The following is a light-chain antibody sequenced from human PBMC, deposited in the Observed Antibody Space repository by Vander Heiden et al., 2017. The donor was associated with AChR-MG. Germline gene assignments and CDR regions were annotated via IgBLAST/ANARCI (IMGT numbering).Light chain of an antibody. CDR1: QRNSSY. CDR2: AAS. Sequence: DIQLTQSPSSLSASVGDRVTMTCRACQRNSSYLDWYQQRPGKAPKLLIYAASSLQSGVPSRFSGSGSGTDFTLTISSLQPEDFATYYCQQCYGTPLTFGGETKVEIK. J-gene: IGKJ4*01. CDR3: QQCYGTPLT. V-gene: IGKV1-39*01.